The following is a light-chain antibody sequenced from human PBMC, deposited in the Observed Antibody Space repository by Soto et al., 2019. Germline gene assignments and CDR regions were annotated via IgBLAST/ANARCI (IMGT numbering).Light chain of an antibody. Sequence: EIVMTQSPATLYVSPGERGTLSCRASQSVSSKLAWYQQKPGQAPRLLIYGASTRATDIPARFSGSGSGTDFTLTISSLQSEDFAVYYCQQYDNWPRTSGQGTKVEIK. V-gene: IGKV3-15*01. CDR1: QSVSSK. J-gene: IGKJ1*01. CDR3: QQYDNWPRT. CDR2: GAS.